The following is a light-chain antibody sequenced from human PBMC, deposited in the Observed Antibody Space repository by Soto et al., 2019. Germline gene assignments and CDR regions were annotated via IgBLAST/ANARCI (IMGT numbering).Light chain of an antibody. V-gene: IGKV1-39*01. CDR2: GAS. Sequence: DIQMTQSPSSLSASVGDRVTITCRASQIISSYLNWYQQKPGKVPKLLIYGASSLQSGVPPRFSGSTSGTDFTLTISSLQPEDFATYYCQQSYSTPWTFGQGTKVEIK. CDR3: QQSYSTPWT. J-gene: IGKJ1*01. CDR1: QIISSY.